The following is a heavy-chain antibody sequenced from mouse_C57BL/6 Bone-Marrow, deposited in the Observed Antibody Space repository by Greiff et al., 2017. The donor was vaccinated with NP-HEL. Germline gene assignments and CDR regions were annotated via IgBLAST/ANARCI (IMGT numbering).Heavy chain of an antibody. CDR2: IYPGSGST. V-gene: IGHV1-55*01. D-gene: IGHD2-1*01. CDR3: AQRTNYGNYEYYFDY. CDR1: GYTFTSYW. J-gene: IGHJ2*01. Sequence: QVQLKQPGAELVKPGASVKMSCKASGYTFTSYWITWVKQRPGQGLEWIGDIYPGSGSTNYNEKFKSKATLTVDTSSSTAYMQLSSLTSEDSAVYYCAQRTNYGNYEYYFDYWGQGTTLTVSS.